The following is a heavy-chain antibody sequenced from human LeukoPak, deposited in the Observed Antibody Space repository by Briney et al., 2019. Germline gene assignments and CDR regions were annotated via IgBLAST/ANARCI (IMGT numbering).Heavy chain of an antibody. Sequence: PGGSLRLSCAASGFTFSSYSMNWVRPAPGRGLEWVSSISSSSSYIYYADSVKGRFTISRDNAKNSLYLQMNSLRAEDTAVYYCASVGYSSSSGLDPWGQGTLVTVSS. CDR2: ISSSSSYI. CDR1: GFTFSSYS. CDR3: ASVGYSSSSGLDP. J-gene: IGHJ5*02. V-gene: IGHV3-21*01. D-gene: IGHD6-13*01.